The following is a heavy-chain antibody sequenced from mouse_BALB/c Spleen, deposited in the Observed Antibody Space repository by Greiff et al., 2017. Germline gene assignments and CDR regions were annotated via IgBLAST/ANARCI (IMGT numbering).Heavy chain of an antibody. V-gene: IGHV1S41*01. Sequence: DLVKPGASVKLSCKASGYTFTSYWINWIKQRPGQGLEWIGRIAPGSGSTYYNEMFKGKATLTVDTSSSTAYIQLSSLSSEDSAVYFCARWGHYVSAWFAYWGQGTLVTVSA. CDR3: ARWGHYVSAWFAY. CDR2: IAPGSGST. D-gene: IGHD1-1*01. J-gene: IGHJ3*01. CDR1: GYTFTSYW.